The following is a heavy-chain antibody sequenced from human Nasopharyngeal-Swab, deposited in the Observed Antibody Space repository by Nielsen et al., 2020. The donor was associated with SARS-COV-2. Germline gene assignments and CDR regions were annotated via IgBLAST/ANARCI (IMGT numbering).Heavy chain of an antibody. CDR3: ARFPRVTTTEDYYYYGMDV. V-gene: IGHV3-11*01. D-gene: IGHD4-17*01. CDR1: GFTFSDYY. J-gene: IGHJ6*02. Sequence: GESLKLSCAASGFTFSDYYMSWIRQAPGKGLEWVSYISRGGRTISYADSVKGQFTISRDNAKNSLYLQMNSLRAEDTAVYHCARFPRVTTTEDYYYYGMDVWGQGTTVTVSS. CDR2: ISRGGRTI.